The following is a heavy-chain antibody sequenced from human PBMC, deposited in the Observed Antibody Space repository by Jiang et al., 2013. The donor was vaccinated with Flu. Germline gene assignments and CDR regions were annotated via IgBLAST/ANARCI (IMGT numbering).Heavy chain of an antibody. D-gene: IGHD4-17*01. CDR2: ISSSGSTI. CDR3: ATRHDYGDYGVHAFDI. J-gene: IGHJ3*02. V-gene: IGHV3-48*03. CDR1: GFTFSSYE. Sequence: QLVESGRGLVQPGGSLRLSCAASGFTFSSYEMNWVRQAPGKGLEWVSYISSSGSTIYYADSVKGRFTISRDDAKNSLYLQMNSLRAEDTAVYYCATRHDYGDYGVHAFDIWGQGTMVAVSS.